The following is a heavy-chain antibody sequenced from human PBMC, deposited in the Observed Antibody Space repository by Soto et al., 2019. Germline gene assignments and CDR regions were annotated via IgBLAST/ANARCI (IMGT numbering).Heavy chain of an antibody. D-gene: IGHD3-10*01. Sequence: QVQLVHSGAEVKKPGASVKVSCKASGYTFTSYYMHWVRQAPGQGLEWMGIINPSGGSTSYAQKFQGRVTITRDTSTSTVCIELSSMRSEDTAVYYCARDGWTMVRGVETVYYYDYGMDVGCQGTTFNVSS. CDR1: GYTFTSYY. CDR3: ARDGWTMVRGVETVYYYDYGMDV. V-gene: IGHV1-46*01. J-gene: IGHJ6*02. CDR2: INPSGGST.